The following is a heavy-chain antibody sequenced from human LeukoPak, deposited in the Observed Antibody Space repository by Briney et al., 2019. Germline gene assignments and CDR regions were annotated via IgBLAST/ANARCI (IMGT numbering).Heavy chain of an antibody. J-gene: IGHJ4*02. Sequence: PGGSLRLPCAASGFTFSSYWMSWVRQAPGKGLEWVGNIKRDGSEQYYVDSVKGRFTISRDNAKNSLYLQIISLRAEDTAVYYCARDRGSSGWYFPFDYWGQGSLVTVSS. CDR2: IKRDGSEQ. D-gene: IGHD6-19*01. CDR1: GFTFSSYW. V-gene: IGHV3-7*01. CDR3: ARDRGSSGWYFPFDY.